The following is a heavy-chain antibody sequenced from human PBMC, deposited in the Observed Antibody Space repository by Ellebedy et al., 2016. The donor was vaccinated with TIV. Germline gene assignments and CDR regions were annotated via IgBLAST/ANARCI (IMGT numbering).Heavy chain of an antibody. J-gene: IGHJ6*02. D-gene: IGHD3-10*01. Sequence: SETLSLXXTVSGGSISSYYWSWIRQPPGKGLEWIGYIYYSGSTNYNPSLKSRVTISVDTSKNQFSLKLSSVTAADTAVYYCARVLVGSGSYYNPFGYYYGMDVWGQGTTVTVSS. CDR2: IYYSGST. CDR3: ARVLVGSGSYYNPFGYYYGMDV. CDR1: GGSISSYY. V-gene: IGHV4-59*13.